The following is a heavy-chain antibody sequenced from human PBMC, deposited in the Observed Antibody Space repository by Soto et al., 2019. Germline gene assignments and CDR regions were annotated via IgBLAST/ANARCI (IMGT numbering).Heavy chain of an antibody. CDR3: ARDSIVAAYYYGMDV. J-gene: IGHJ6*02. V-gene: IGHV3-7*05. CDR2: IKQDGSEE. CDR1: GFTFSSYW. D-gene: IGHD5-12*01. Sequence: LRLSCAASGFTFSSYWMSWVRQAPGKGLEWVANIKQDGSEEYYVDSVKGRFTISRDNAKNSLYLQMNSLRAEDTAVYYCARDSIVAAYYYGMDVWGQGTTVTVSS.